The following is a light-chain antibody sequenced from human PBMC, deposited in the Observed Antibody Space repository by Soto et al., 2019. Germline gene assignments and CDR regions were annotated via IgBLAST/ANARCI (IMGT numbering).Light chain of an antibody. CDR3: SSYTSSNTLV. Sequence: QSALTQPASVSGSPGQSITISCTGTSSDVGGYNYVSWYQQHPGKAPKLMVYDVSNRPSGVSNRFSGSKSGNTASLTISGLQAEDEADYYCSSYTSSNTLVFGTGTEVTVL. J-gene: IGLJ1*01. CDR1: SSDVGGYNY. V-gene: IGLV2-14*01. CDR2: DVS.